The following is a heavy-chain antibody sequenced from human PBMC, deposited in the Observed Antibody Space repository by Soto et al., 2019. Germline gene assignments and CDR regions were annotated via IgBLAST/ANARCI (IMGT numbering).Heavy chain of an antibody. CDR1: GGSISSYY. Sequence: SETLSLTCTVSGGSISSYYWSWIRQPPGKGLEWIGYIYYSGSTNYNPSLKSRVTISVDTSKNQFSLKLSSVTAADTAVHYCARAMAAVATGGRFDPWGQGTLVTVSS. CDR3: ARAMAAVATGGRFDP. J-gene: IGHJ5*02. D-gene: IGHD6-19*01. CDR2: IYYSGST. V-gene: IGHV4-59*01.